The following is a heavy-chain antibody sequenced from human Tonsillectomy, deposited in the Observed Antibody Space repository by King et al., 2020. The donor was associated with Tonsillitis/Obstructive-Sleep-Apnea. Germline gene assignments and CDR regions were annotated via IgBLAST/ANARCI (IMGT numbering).Heavy chain of an antibody. CDR1: GFTVSNNY. V-gene: IGHV3-66*01. Sequence: VQLVESGGGLVQPGKSLRLSCAASGFTVSNNYMSWVRQAPGKGREWVSVIYSGGSTYYADSVKGGFTISRDNSKNTLYLQMNSLRAEDTAVYYWARGLGSLYRGYDPDYWGEGTLVTVSS. J-gene: IGHJ4*02. D-gene: IGHD5-12*01. CDR2: IYSGGST. CDR3: ARGLGSLYRGYDPDY.